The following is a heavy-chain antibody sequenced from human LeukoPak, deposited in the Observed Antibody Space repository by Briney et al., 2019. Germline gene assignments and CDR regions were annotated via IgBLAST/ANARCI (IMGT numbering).Heavy chain of an antibody. J-gene: IGHJ4*02. V-gene: IGHV1-2*02. Sequence: ASVKVSCKASGYTFTGYYMHWVRQAPGQGLEWMGWINPNSGGTNYAQKFQGRVTMTRDTSISTAYMELSRLRSDDTAVYYCARARYDSSGYYGYWGQGTLVNVSS. CDR3: ARARYDSSGYYGY. D-gene: IGHD3-22*01. CDR1: GYTFTGYY. CDR2: INPNSGGT.